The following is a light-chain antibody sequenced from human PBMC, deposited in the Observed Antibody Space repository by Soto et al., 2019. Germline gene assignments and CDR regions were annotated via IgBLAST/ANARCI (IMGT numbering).Light chain of an antibody. CDR2: GAS. CDR1: QTISRD. J-gene: IGKJ1*01. Sequence: DIQMTQSPSSLSASVGDRVTISCRASQTISRDLTWYQQKPGKAPNLLIFGASTLQPWVPPRFSGSGSGTDFTLIISNLQPEDFATYFCQQSYSTPWTFGQGTKVEIK. CDR3: QQSYSTPWT. V-gene: IGKV1-39*01.